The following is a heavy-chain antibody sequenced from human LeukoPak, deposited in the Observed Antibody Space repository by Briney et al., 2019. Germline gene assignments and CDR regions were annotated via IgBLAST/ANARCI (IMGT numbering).Heavy chain of an antibody. CDR3: ANNEWFGELFSSFDY. D-gene: IGHD3-10*01. V-gene: IGHV3-15*01. CDR1: GFTFSNAW. CDR2: IKSKTDGGTT. J-gene: IGHJ4*02. Sequence: GGSLRLSCAASGFTFSNAWMSWVCQAPGKGLEWVGRIKSKTDGGTTDYAAPVKGRFTISRDDSKNTLYLQMNSLKTEDTAVYYCANNEWFGELFSSFDYWGQGTLVTVSS.